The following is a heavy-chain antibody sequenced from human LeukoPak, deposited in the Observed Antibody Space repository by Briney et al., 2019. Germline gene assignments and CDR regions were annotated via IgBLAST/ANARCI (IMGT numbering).Heavy chain of an antibody. CDR1: GFTVSNTY. CDR2: ISWNSGSI. CDR3: AKDRSGVIITYFDY. D-gene: IGHD3-22*01. Sequence: SLRLSCAASGFTVSNTYMSWVRQAPGKGLEWVSGISWNSGSIGYADSVKGRFTISRDNAKNSLYLQMNSLRAEDTALYYCAKDRSGVIITYFDYWGQGTLVTVSS. V-gene: IGHV3-9*01. J-gene: IGHJ4*02.